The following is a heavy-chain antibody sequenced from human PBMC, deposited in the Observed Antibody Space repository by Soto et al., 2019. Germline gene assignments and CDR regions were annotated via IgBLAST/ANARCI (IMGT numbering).Heavy chain of an antibody. CDR2: ISGSGGST. D-gene: IGHD2-15*01. J-gene: IGHJ4*02. Sequence: GGSLRLSCVASGLTFSSYAMSWVRQAPGKGLEWVSAISGSGGSTYSADSVKGRFTISRDNSENTLYLQMNSLRAEDTAVYYCAKGRVAIVVVGAAHQLNRGKGTLVTVSS. CDR1: GLTFSSYA. V-gene: IGHV3-23*01. CDR3: AKGRVAIVVVGAAHQLN.